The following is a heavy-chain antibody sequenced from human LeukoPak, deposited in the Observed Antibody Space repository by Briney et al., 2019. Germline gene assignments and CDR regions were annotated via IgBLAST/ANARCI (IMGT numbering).Heavy chain of an antibody. Sequence: PGGSLRLSCAASGFTFSSYSMNWVRQAPGKGLEWVSSISSSSSYIYYADSVKGRFTISRDNAKNSLYLQMNSLRAEDTAVYYCARDLRCSSTSCYHYYGMDVWGKGTTVTVSS. CDR1: GFTFSSYS. D-gene: IGHD2-2*01. CDR3: ARDLRCSSTSCYHYYGMDV. CDR2: ISSSSSYI. J-gene: IGHJ6*04. V-gene: IGHV3-21*01.